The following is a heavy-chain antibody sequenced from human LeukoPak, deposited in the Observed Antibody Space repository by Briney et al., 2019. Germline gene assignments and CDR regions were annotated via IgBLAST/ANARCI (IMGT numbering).Heavy chain of an antibody. CDR1: GFTFSSYS. CDR2: ISSSSSTI. D-gene: IGHD3-9*01. Sequence: GGSLRLSCAASGFTFSSYSMNWVRQAPGKGLEWVSYISSSSSTIYYADSVKGRFTISRDNAKNSLYLQMNSLRAEDTAVYYCARDNSGYFDWLFIPFDYWGQGTLVTVSS. J-gene: IGHJ4*02. V-gene: IGHV3-48*04. CDR3: ARDNSGYFDWLFIPFDY.